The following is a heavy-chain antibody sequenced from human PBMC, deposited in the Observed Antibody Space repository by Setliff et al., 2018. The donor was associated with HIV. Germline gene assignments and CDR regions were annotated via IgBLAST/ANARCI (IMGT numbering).Heavy chain of an antibody. J-gene: IGHJ4*02. V-gene: IGHV3-7*01. CDR3: ARLGPITTHTTYDY. Sequence: LRLSCEASGFSFSTYSMSWVRRAPGKGLEWVATIKYDGSETYHVDSVKGRFTISRDNAKNSLYLQMNSLRAEDTAVYYCARLGPITTHTTYDYWGQGTLVTVSS. CDR1: GFSFSTYS. D-gene: IGHD3-16*01. CDR2: IKYDGSET.